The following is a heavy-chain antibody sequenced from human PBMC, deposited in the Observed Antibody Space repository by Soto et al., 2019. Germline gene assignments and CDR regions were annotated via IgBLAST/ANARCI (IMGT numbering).Heavy chain of an antibody. CDR2: ISPFNGNT. V-gene: IGHV1-18*01. Sequence: QVQLVQSGGEVKNPGASVRVSCKSSGYPFTHYGITWIRQAPGQGLEWMGWISPFNGNTNYGQTLQGRVTLTTDTSTSTGFMELRSLTSDDTAVYYCARDQSFDRTYYYGIDVWGKGTTVTVSS. CDR1: GYPFTHYG. D-gene: IGHD3-16*01. CDR3: ARDQSFDRTYYYGIDV. J-gene: IGHJ6*04.